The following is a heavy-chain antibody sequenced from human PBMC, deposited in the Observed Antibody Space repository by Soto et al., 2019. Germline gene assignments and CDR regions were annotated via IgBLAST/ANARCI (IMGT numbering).Heavy chain of an antibody. V-gene: IGHV1-69*02. D-gene: IGHD4-17*01. CDR1: FSIYT. CDR2: IIPILGIA. CDR3: ARVHGDYDVVDI. Sequence: FSIYTIRHARHAPGQGLEWMGRIIPILGIANYAQKFQGRVTITADKSTSTAYMELSSLRSEDTALYYYARVHGDYDVVDILVQGKMV. J-gene: IGHJ3*02.